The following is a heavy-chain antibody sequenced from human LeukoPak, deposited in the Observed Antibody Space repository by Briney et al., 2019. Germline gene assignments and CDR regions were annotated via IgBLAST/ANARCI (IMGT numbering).Heavy chain of an antibody. J-gene: IGHJ4*02. V-gene: IGHV3-21*01. CDR1: GFTFSSYS. CDR3: ARAEDDFWSGYYSVDY. CDR2: ISSSRSYI. D-gene: IGHD3-3*01. Sequence: GGSLRLSCAASGFTFSSYSMNWVRQAPGKGLEWVSSISSSRSYIYYADSVKGRFTISRDNAKTSLYLQINSLRAEDTVVYYCARAEDDFWSGYYSVDYWGQGTLVTVSS.